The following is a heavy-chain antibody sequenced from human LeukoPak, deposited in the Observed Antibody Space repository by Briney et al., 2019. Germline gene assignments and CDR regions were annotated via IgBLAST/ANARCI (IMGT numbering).Heavy chain of an antibody. V-gene: IGHV1-2*02. J-gene: IGHJ4*02. CDR1: GYTFTGYY. Sequence: ASVKVSCKASGYTFTGYYMHWVRQAPGQGLEWMGWINPNSGGTNYAQKFQGRVTMTRDTSISTAYMELSRLRSDDTAVYYCARSTPYYDILTGSYYFDYWGQGTLATVSS. CDR2: INPNSGGT. CDR3: ARSTPYYDILTGSYYFDY. D-gene: IGHD3-9*01.